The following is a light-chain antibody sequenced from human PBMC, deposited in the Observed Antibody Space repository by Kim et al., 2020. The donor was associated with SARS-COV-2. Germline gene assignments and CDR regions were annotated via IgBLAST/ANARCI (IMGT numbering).Light chain of an antibody. CDR1: SSDVGGYNY. CDR2: DVA. J-gene: IGLJ3*02. Sequence: QSALTQPPSASGSPGQSVTISCTGTSSDVGGYNYVSWYQHHPGKAPKLMIYDVAKRPSGVPDRFSGSKSGNTASLTVSGLQAEDEADYYCNSYAGGNSYVFGGGTKVTVL. CDR3: NSYAGGNSYV. V-gene: IGLV2-8*01.